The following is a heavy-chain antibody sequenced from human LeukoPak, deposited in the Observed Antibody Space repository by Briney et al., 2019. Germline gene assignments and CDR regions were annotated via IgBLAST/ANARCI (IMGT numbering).Heavy chain of an antibody. V-gene: IGHV3-7*01. D-gene: IGHD1-26*01. CDR3: VRELVVGPAEYFQS. CDR2: KNEDGNEK. J-gene: IGHJ1*01. CDR1: GFRFRNYW. Sequence: PGGSLRLPCVASGFRFRNYWMAWIRHAPGRGLEWVANKNEDGNEKYYLDSVRGRFIISRDNARNSLFLQMNSLRGEDTGVYYCVRELVVGPAEYFQSWGQGTLVAVSP.